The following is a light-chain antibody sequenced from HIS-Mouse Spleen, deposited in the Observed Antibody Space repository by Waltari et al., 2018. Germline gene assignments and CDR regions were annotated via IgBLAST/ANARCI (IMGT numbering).Light chain of an antibody. J-gene: IGKJ2*01. CDR2: AAS. V-gene: IGKV1-39*01. Sequence: IQMTESRSSLSASVGDRVSITCRASQSISSYLNWYQQKPGKAPKLLIYAASSLQSGVPSRFSGSGSGTDFTLTISSLQPEDFATYYCQQSYSTPMYTFGQGTKLEIK. CDR1: QSISSY. CDR3: QQSYSTPMYT.